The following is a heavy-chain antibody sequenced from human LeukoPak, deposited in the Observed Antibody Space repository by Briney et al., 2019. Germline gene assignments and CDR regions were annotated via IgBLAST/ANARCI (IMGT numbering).Heavy chain of an antibody. CDR3: ARGPRGRTSYYYYYIDV. CDR2: MNPNSGNT. D-gene: IGHD3-10*01. Sequence: ASVKVSCKASGYTFTSYDINWVRQATGQGLEWMGWMNPNSGNTGYAQKFQGRVTITRNTSISTAYMELSSLRSEDTAVYYCARGPRGRTSYYYYYIDVWGKGTTVTVSS. CDR1: GYTFTSYD. J-gene: IGHJ6*03. V-gene: IGHV1-8*03.